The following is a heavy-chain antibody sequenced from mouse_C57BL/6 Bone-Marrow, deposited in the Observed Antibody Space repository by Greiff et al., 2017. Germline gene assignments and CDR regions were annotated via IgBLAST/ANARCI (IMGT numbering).Heavy chain of an antibody. V-gene: IGHV1-61*01. CDR2: IYPSDSET. J-gene: IGHJ3*01. D-gene: IGHD4-1*01. CDR1: GYTFTSYW. CDR3: AKGTGGLGPWCAY. Sequence: QVQLQQPGAELVRPGSSVKLSCKASGYTFTSYWMDWVKQRPGQGLEWIGNIYPSDSETHYNQKFKDKATLTVDKSSRTAYMQRSSLTSEDSAVYAGAKGTGGLGPWCAYWGQGTLVTVSA.